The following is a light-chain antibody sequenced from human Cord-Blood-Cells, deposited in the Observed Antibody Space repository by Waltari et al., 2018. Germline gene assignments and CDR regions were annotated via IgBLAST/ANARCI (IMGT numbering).Light chain of an antibody. J-gene: IGLJ3*02. Sequence: QSALTQPASVSGSPGQPITISCPGTRRDVACYNLVSWYQQHPGKAPKLMIYEGSKRPSGVSNRFSGSKSGNTASLTISGLQAEDEADYYCCSYAGSSTWVFGGGTKLTVL. V-gene: IGLV2-23*01. CDR1: RRDVACYNL. CDR3: CSYAGSSTWV. CDR2: EGS.